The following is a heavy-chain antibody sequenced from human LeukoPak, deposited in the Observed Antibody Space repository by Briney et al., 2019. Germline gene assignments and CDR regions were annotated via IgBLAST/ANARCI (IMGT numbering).Heavy chain of an antibody. Sequence: PSETLSLTCTVSGGSISSSSYYWGWIRQPPGKGLEWIGTIYYSGSTYYNPSLKSRVTISVDKSKNQFSLKLSSVTAADTAVYYCARGHSSGWPPGDYFDYWGQGTLVTVSS. CDR3: ARGHSSGWPPGDYFDY. CDR2: IYYSGST. J-gene: IGHJ4*02. CDR1: GGSISSSSYY. V-gene: IGHV4-39*07. D-gene: IGHD6-19*01.